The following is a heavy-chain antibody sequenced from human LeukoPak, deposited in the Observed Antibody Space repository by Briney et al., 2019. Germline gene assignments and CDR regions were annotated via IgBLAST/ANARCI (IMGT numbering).Heavy chain of an antibody. CDR1: GYSFTTYW. Sequence: RGESLKISCNGSGYSFTTYWIAWVRQMPGKGLEWMGIIYPDDSDTRYSPSFQGQVTISADKSISTAYLQWTSLKASDTAMYYCASGGKIYYYYMDVRGKGTTVTVSS. J-gene: IGHJ6*03. CDR2: IYPDDSDT. D-gene: IGHD3-16*01. V-gene: IGHV5-51*01. CDR3: ASGGKIYYYYMDV.